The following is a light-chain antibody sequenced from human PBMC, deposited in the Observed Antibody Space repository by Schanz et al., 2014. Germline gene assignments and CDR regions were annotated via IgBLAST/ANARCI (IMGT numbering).Light chain of an antibody. V-gene: IGLV2-14*01. J-gene: IGLJ3*02. Sequence: QSALTQPASVSGSPGQSITISCTGTSSDVGHYNYVSWYQQHPGKAPKLMVYDVSDRPSGVSNRFSGSKSGNTASLTISDLQAEDEADYYCSSYTNSITHNWVFGGGTKLTVL. CDR2: DVS. CDR3: SSYTNSITHNWV. CDR1: SSDVGHYNY.